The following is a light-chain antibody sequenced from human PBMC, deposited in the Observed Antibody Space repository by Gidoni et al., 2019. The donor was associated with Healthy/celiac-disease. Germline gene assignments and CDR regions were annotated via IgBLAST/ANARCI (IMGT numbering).Light chain of an antibody. V-gene: IGKV3-15*01. CDR2: GAS. CDR1: QSVSSN. Sequence: EIVMTQSPATLSVSPGERATLSCRASQSVSSNLAWYQQKPRQAPRLLIYGASTRATGIPARFSGSGSGTEFTLTISSLQSEDLAVYYCQQYNNLPYTFGQGTKLEIK. J-gene: IGKJ2*01. CDR3: QQYNNLPYT.